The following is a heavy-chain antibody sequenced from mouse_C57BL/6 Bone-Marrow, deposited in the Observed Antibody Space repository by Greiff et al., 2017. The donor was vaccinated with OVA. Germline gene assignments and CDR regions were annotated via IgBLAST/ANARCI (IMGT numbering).Heavy chain of an antibody. D-gene: IGHD2-9*01. CDR1: GYTFTSYW. V-gene: IGHV1-53*01. J-gene: IGHJ3*01. CDR3: ARPTYDGCCLFAY. CDR2: INPSNGGT. Sequence: QVQLQQPGTELVQPGASVKLSCKASGYTFTSYWMHWVKQRPGQGLEWIGNINPSNGGTNYNEKFKSKATLTVDTSSSTAYMQLSSLTSEDSAVYYCARPTYDGCCLFAYWGQGTLVTVSA.